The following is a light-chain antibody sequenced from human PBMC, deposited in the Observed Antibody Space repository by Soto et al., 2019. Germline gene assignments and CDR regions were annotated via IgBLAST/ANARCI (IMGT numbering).Light chain of an antibody. J-gene: IGLJ1*01. CDR3: SSYAGSNHYV. Sequence: QSALTQPASVSGSPGQSITISCTGTSSDVGGYNFVSWYQQHPGKAPKLMIYEVSKRPSGVPDRFSGSKSDYTASLTVSGLQAEDEADYYCSSYAGSNHYVFGAGTKLTVL. CDR1: SSDVGGYNF. V-gene: IGLV2-8*01. CDR2: EVS.